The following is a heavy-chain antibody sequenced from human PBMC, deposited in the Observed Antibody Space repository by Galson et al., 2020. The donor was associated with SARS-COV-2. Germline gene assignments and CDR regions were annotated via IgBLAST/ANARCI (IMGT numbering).Heavy chain of an antibody. D-gene: IGHD6-13*01. J-gene: IGHJ5*02. Sequence: ASVKVSCKASGYTFTNHDINWVRQATGQGLEWMGWMNPNSGNTGYAQKFQGRVTMTRDTSISTAYMDLSSLTFADTAVYYCATYSGSSMRGVDPWGQGTLVTVSS. V-gene: IGHV1-8*01. CDR1: GYTFTNHD. CDR2: MNPNSGNT. CDR3: ATYSGSSMRGVDP.